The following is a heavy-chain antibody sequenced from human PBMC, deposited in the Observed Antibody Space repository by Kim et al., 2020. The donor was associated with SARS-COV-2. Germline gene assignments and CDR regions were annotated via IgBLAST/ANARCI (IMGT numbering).Heavy chain of an antibody. D-gene: IGHD6-19*01. J-gene: IGHJ4*02. CDR1: GGSISSSSYY. Sequence: SETLSLTCTVSGGSISSSSYYWGWIRQPPGKGLEWIGSVYYSGSTYYNPSLKSRVTISVDTSKNQFSLKLSSVTAADTAVYYCASLKQWLVHDYWGQGTLVTVSS. CDR3: ASLKQWLVHDY. CDR2: VYYSGST. V-gene: IGHV4-39*01.